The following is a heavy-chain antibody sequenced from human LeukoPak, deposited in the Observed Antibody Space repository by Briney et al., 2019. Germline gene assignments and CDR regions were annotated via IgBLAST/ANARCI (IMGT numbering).Heavy chain of an antibody. CDR2: ISAYNGNT. CDR1: GYTFTSYG. V-gene: IGHV1-18*01. Sequence: GASVKVSCKASGYTFTSYGISWVRQAPGQRLEWMGWISAYNGNTNYAQKLQGRVTMTTDTSTSTAYMELRSLRSDDTAVYYCATSPTYYYDSSGYSAFDIWGQGTMVTVSS. D-gene: IGHD3-22*01. J-gene: IGHJ3*02. CDR3: ATSPTYYYDSSGYSAFDI.